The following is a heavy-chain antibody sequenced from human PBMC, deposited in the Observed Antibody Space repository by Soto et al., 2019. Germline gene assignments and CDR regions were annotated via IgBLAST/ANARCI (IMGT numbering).Heavy chain of an antibody. CDR3: ESRENLGYCSGGSYSDAFDI. CDR1: GGTFSSYT. J-gene: IGHJ3*02. CDR2: IIPILGIA. Sequence: QVQLVQSGAEVKKPGSSVKVSCKASGGTFSSYTISWVRQAPGQGLEWMGRIIPILGIANYAQKFQGRVTITADKSTSTAYMELSSLRSEDTAVYYCESRENLGYCSGGSYSDAFDIWGQGTMVTVSS. V-gene: IGHV1-69*02. D-gene: IGHD2-15*01.